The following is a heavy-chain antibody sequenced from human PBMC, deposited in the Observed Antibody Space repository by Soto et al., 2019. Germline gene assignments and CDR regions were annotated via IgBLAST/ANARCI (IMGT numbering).Heavy chain of an antibody. V-gene: IGHV3-23*01. D-gene: IGHD1-7*01. CDR3: AKESLGGTTLDY. CDR2: ISGAGSST. J-gene: IGHJ4*02. Sequence: LRLSCAASGFSFNNYDMTWVRQAPGKGLEWVSGISGAGSSTSYADSVKGRFTISRDNSKDTLYLQMNSLRAEDTAVYYCAKESLGGTTLDYWGQGALVTAPQ. CDR1: GFSFNNYD.